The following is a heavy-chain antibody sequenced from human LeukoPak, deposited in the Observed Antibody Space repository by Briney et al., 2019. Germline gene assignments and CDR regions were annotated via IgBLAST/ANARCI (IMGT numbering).Heavy chain of an antibody. D-gene: IGHD1-14*01. V-gene: IGHV3-33*01. Sequence: GSLRLSCAGSGFTFGGYGMHRFRQTPGKGLEWLAVIAYDGSRAFYADSVKGRFTISRDNSKNTMSVQMDDLRAEDTAVYYCTRYNNDHFDYWGQGTLVTVSS. CDR3: TRYNNDHFDY. CDR1: GFTFGGYG. CDR2: IAYDGSRA. J-gene: IGHJ4*02.